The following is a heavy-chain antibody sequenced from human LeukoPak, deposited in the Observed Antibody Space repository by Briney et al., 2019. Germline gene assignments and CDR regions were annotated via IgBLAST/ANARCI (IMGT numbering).Heavy chain of an antibody. CDR2: IIPIFGTA. CDR1: GGTFSSYA. J-gene: IGHJ3*02. Sequence: SVKVSCKASGGTFSSYAISWVRQAPGQGLEWMGGIIPIFGTANYAQKFQGRVTITADKSTSTAYMELSSLRSEDTAVYYCARARYSGYDSAFDIWGQGTMVTVSS. V-gene: IGHV1-69*06. D-gene: IGHD5-12*01. CDR3: ARARYSGYDSAFDI.